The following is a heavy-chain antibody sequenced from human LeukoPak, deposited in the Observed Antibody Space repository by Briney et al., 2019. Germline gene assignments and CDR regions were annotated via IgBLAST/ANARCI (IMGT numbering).Heavy chain of an antibody. CDR3: ASSLSIAAAGRAFDI. D-gene: IGHD6-13*01. CDR2: IYTSGST. Sequence: SETLSLTCTVSGGSISSYYWSWIRQPAGKGLEWIGRIYTSGSTNYNPSLKSRVTISVDKSKNQFSLKLSSVTAADTAVYYCASSLSIAAAGRAFDIWGQGQWSPSLQ. CDR1: GGSISSYY. V-gene: IGHV4-4*07. J-gene: IGHJ3*02.